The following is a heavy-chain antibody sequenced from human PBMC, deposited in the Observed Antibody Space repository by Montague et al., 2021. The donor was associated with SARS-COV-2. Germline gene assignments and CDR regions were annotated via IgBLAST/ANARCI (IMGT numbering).Heavy chain of an antibody. V-gene: IGHV4-38-2*02. CDR1: GYSISSGYY. D-gene: IGHD4-11*01. Sequence: SETLSLTCTVSGYSISSGYYWGWIRQPPGKGLEWIGSIYHSGSTYYNPSLKSRVTITVDTSKNQCSLKLSSVTAADTAVYYCAVNSNYDYYYGMDVWGQGTTVTVSS. CDR2: IYHSGST. J-gene: IGHJ6*02. CDR3: AVNSNYDYYYGMDV.